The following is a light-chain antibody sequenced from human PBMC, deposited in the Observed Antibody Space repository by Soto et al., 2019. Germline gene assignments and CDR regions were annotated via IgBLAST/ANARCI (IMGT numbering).Light chain of an antibody. J-gene: IGKJ4*01. Sequence: EIVLTQSPGTLSLSPGERATLSCRASQSVPSKYLAWYQQKPGQAPRLLIYGASRRATGVPDRFVGSASGTDFTLTISRLEPEDFAMYYCHQYGISPLTFGGGTKVDIK. CDR1: QSVPSKY. CDR2: GAS. CDR3: HQYGISPLT. V-gene: IGKV3-20*01.